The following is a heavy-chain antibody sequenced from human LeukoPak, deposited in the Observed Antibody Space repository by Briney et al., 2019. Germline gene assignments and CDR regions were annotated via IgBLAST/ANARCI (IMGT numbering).Heavy chain of an antibody. CDR1: GFAFSSYS. CDR2: ISTSSSYI. Sequence: GGSLRLSCAASGFAFSSYSMNWVRQAPGKGLEWVSFISTSSSYIYYADSVKGRFTISRDNAKNSLYLQMNSLRAEDTAVYYCARDVNWNYCDYWGHGTLVTVSS. D-gene: IGHD1-20*01. V-gene: IGHV3-21*01. J-gene: IGHJ4*01. CDR3: ARDVNWNYCDY.